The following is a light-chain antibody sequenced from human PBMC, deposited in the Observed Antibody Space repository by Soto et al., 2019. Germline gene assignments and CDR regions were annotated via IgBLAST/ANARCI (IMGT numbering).Light chain of an antibody. V-gene: IGKV3-11*01. CDR1: QSVSSS. CDR2: DAS. J-gene: IGKJ2*01. Sequence: EIVLTQSPATLSLSPGERATLSCRASQSVSSSLAWFQHKPGQAPRLLIYDASNRATGIPARFSGSGSGTDFTLTISCLEPEDFAVYYCQQRSNWPLTFGQGTKLEIK. CDR3: QQRSNWPLT.